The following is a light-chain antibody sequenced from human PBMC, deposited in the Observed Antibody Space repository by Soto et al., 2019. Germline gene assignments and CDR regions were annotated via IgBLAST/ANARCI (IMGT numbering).Light chain of an antibody. Sequence: EFVLTQSPGALSLSPGERATRSCRASQSVGSTHLAWYQQRPAQAPRLLIYGASSRATGVPDRFSGSGSGTDFTLTISRLEPEDFAVYYCQHYGTTFGQGTKVDIK. CDR1: QSVGSTH. V-gene: IGKV3-20*01. CDR2: GAS. CDR3: QHYGTT. J-gene: IGKJ1*01.